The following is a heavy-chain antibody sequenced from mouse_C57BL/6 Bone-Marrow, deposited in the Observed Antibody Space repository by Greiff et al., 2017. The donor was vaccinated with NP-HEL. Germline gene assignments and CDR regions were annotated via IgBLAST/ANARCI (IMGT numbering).Heavy chain of an antibody. V-gene: IGHV1-42*01. CDR1: GYSFTGYY. Sequence: VQLKESGPELVKPGASVKISCKASGYSFTGYYMNWVKQSPEKSLEWIGEINPSTGGTTYNQKFKAKATLTVDKSSSTAYMQLKSLTSEDSAVYYCARREDYYGSSWGQGTLVTVSA. CDR3: ARREDYYGSS. J-gene: IGHJ3*01. D-gene: IGHD1-1*01. CDR2: INPSTGGT.